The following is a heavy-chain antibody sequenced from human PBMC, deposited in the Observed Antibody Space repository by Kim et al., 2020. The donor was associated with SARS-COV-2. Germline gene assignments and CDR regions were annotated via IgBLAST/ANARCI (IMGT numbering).Heavy chain of an antibody. J-gene: IGHJ6*02. D-gene: IGHD1-26*01. CDR3: ARDGVGGRGYYYYGMDV. CDR1: GFTFSSYG. CDR2: IWYDGSNK. Sequence: GGSLRLSCAASGFTFSSYGMHWVRQAPGKGLEWVAVIWYDGSNKYYADSVKGRFTISRDNSKNTLYLQMNSLRAEDTAVYYCARDGVGGRGYYYYGMDVWGQGTTVTVSS. V-gene: IGHV3-33*01.